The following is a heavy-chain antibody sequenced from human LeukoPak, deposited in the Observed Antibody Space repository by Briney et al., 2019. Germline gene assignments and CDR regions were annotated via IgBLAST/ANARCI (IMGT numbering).Heavy chain of an antibody. J-gene: IGHJ4*02. D-gene: IGHD3-9*01. Sequence: GGSLRLSCAASGFTFNTFNMNWVRQAPGKGLEWVSSITSGGDYIYYADSVKGRFTTSRDNAKNSLSLQLNSLRVEDAAVYYCARGHYDVLAASYKWTPDYWGQGTLVTVSS. CDR1: GFTFNTFN. CDR2: ITSGGDYI. V-gene: IGHV3-21*01. CDR3: ARGHYDVLAASYKWTPDY.